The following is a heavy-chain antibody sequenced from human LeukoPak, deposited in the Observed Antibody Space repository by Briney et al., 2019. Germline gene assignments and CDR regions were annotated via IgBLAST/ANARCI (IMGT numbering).Heavy chain of an antibody. Sequence: GGSLRLSCAASGFXFSNYWINWVRQAPGKGLVWVSRILSDGISTNYADSVKGRFTISRDNAKNTVYLQMNSLRAEDTAVYYCARANYGPDYWGQGTLVTVSS. V-gene: IGHV3-74*01. D-gene: IGHD3-16*01. CDR2: ILSDGIST. CDR3: ARANYGPDY. CDR1: GFXFSNYW. J-gene: IGHJ4*02.